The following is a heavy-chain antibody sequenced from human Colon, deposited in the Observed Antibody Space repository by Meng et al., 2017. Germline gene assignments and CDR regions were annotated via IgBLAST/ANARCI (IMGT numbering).Heavy chain of an antibody. CDR1: GYSFTSYD. CDR3: ARNYYDSSGYYYGY. Sequence: QVQLVQSGAEVKKPRASVKVSCKTSGYSFTSYDITWARQSPGQGLEWMGWISVYNGNTNYAQKFQGRVTMTTDTSTSTAYMELRSLRSDDTAVYYCARNYYDSSGYYYGYWGQGTLVTVSS. D-gene: IGHD3-22*01. J-gene: IGHJ4*02. V-gene: IGHV1-18*01. CDR2: ISVYNGNT.